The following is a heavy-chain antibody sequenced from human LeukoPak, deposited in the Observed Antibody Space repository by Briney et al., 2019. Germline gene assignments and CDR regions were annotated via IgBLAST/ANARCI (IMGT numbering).Heavy chain of an antibody. CDR2: MDYSGTT. J-gene: IGHJ5*02. CDR1: GASVNSGGYY. Sequence: SETLSLTCNVSGASVNSGGYYWTWIRQPPGKGLEWIGYMDYSGTTNYNPSLKSRVTISLDTSKNQFSLKLSSVTAADTAMYYCAREEACSGGSCYSYGWFDPWGQGTLVIVSS. D-gene: IGHD2-15*01. V-gene: IGHV4-61*08. CDR3: AREEACSGGSCYSYGWFDP.